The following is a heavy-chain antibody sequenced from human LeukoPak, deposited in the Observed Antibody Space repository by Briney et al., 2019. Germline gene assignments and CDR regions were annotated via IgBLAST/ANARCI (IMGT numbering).Heavy chain of an antibody. Sequence: SETLSLTCTVSGGSISSYYWSWIRQPPGKGLEWIGEINPSGSTNYNPSLKSRVTISLDTSKSQFSLKLSSVTAADTAVYYCARGYSSGSYYHHWGQGTLVTVSS. J-gene: IGHJ4*02. CDR2: INPSGST. D-gene: IGHD3-10*01. CDR1: GGSISSYY. CDR3: ARGYSSGSYYHH. V-gene: IGHV4-34*01.